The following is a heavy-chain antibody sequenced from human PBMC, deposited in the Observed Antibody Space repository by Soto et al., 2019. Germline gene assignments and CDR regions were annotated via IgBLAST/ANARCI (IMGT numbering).Heavy chain of an antibody. D-gene: IGHD3-3*01. V-gene: IGHV3-23*01. CDR1: GFTFSSYA. Sequence: EVQLLESGGGLVQPGGSLRLSCAASGFTFSSYAMSWVRQAPGKGLEWVSAISGSGGSTYYADSVKGRFTISRDNPKNTLYLQVNSLRAEDTAVYYCAKIPITIFGVVIIPYYYYMDVWGKGTTVTVSS. J-gene: IGHJ6*03. CDR2: ISGSGGST. CDR3: AKIPITIFGVVIIPYYYYMDV.